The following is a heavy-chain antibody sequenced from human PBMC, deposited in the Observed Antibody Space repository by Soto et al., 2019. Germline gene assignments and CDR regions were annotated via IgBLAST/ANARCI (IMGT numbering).Heavy chain of an antibody. J-gene: IGHJ4*02. D-gene: IGHD4-17*01. CDR2: ISGSGGSNT. Sequence: GGSLRLSCAASGFTFSSYAMSWVRQAPGKGLEWVSAISGSGGSNTYYADSVKGRFTISRDNSKNTLSLRMDSLRADDTAVYFCARRPVTYYFDYWGQGTLVTVSS. V-gene: IGHV3-23*01. CDR1: GFTFSSYA. CDR3: ARRPVTYYFDY.